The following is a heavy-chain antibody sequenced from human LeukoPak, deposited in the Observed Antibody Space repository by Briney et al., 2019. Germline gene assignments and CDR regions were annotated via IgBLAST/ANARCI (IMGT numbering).Heavy chain of an antibody. CDR3: ARDAPMTPKKHIVVVTAMDY. J-gene: IGHJ4*02. V-gene: IGHV3-66*01. CDR2: IYSGGST. CDR1: GFTVSSNY. Sequence: GGSLRLSCAASGFTVSSNYMSWVRQAPGKGLEWVSVIYSGGSTYYADSVKGRFTISRDNSKNTLYLQMYSLRAEDTAVYYCARDAPMTPKKHIVVVTAMDYWGQGTLATVSS. D-gene: IGHD2-21*02.